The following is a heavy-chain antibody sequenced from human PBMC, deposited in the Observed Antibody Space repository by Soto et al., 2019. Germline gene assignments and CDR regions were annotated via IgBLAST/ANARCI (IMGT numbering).Heavy chain of an antibody. D-gene: IGHD3-3*01. J-gene: IGHJ4*02. CDR1: GGSISSYY. CDR2: MYYSGST. V-gene: IGHV4-59*01. Sequence: QVQLQESGPGLVKPSETLSLTCTVSGGSISSYYWSWIRQSPGKGLECIGYMYYSGSTNYNPSLKSRVTISIDTSRNQFSLILSSVTAADTAVYYCARGTFGVVKDWGQGTLVTVSS. CDR3: ARGTFGVVKD.